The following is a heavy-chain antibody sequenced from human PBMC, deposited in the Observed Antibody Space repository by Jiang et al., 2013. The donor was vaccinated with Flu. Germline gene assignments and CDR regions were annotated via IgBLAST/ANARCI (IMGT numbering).Heavy chain of an antibody. J-gene: IGHJ3*02. CDR3: ARALVGENAFDI. CDR1: GFSLSTSGMC. V-gene: IGHV2-70*11. D-gene: IGHD1-26*01. Sequence: TFSGFSLSTSGMCVSWIRQPPGKALEWLARIDWDDDKYYSTSLKTRLTISKDTSKNQVVLTMTNMDPVDTATYYCARALVGENAFDIWGQGTMVTVSS. CDR2: IDWDDDK.